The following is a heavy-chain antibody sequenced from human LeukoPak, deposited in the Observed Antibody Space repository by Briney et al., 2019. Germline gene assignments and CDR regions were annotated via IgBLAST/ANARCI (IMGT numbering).Heavy chain of an antibody. CDR2: IIPIFGTA. J-gene: IGHJ6*02. D-gene: IGHD2/OR15-2a*01. CDR3: ARGTSYGYDYYYGMDV. CDR1: GGTFSSYA. Sequence: SVKVSCTASGGTFSSYAISWVRQAPGQGLEWMGGIIPIFGTANYAQKFQGRVTITADESTSTAYMELSSLRSEDTAVYYCARGTSYGYDYYYGMDVWGQGTTVTVSS. V-gene: IGHV1-69*13.